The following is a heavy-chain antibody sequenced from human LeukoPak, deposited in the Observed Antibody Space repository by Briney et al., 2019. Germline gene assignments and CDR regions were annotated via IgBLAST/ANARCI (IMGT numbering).Heavy chain of an antibody. D-gene: IGHD5-24*01. CDR2: INYSGST. J-gene: IGHJ6*02. Sequence: SETLSLTCTVSGGSISSYYWSWIRQPPGKGLEWIGYINYSGSTNYNPSLKSRVTISVDTSKNQFSLKVSSVTAADTAVYYCARGGPNSRYYYYGMDVWGQGTTVTVSS. CDR1: GGSISSYY. V-gene: IGHV4-59*01. CDR3: ARGGPNSRYYYYGMDV.